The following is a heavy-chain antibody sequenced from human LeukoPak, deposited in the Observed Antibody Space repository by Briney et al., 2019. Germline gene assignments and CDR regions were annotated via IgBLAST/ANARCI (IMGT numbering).Heavy chain of an antibody. V-gene: IGHV1-18*04. CDR2: ISAYNGNT. J-gene: IGHJ5*02. CDR1: GYSFTSYY. Sequence: GASVKVSCKASGYSFTSYYMHWVRQAPGQGLEWMGWISAYNGNTNYAQKLQGRVTMTTDTSTSTAYMELRSLRSDDTAVYYCARTGYCSGGSCYSGRGTNWFDPWGQGTLVTVSS. D-gene: IGHD2-15*01. CDR3: ARTGYCSGGSCYSGRGTNWFDP.